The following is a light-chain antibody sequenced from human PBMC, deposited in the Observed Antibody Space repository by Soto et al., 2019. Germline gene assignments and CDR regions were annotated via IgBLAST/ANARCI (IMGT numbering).Light chain of an antibody. V-gene: IGLV2-8*01. Sequence: QSVLSQPPSASGSPGQSFTISCTGTISDVGGYDYVSWYQQRPGKAPKLLIHEVTKRPSGVPDRFSGSKSGNTASLTVSGLQAEDEADYYCRSYAGRTLYVFGTGTKVTVL. CDR1: ISDVGGYDY. CDR3: RSYAGRTLYV. CDR2: EVT. J-gene: IGLJ1*01.